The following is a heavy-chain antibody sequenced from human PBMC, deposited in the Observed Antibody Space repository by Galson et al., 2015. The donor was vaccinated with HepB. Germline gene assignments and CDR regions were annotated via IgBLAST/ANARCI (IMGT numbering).Heavy chain of an antibody. V-gene: IGHV3-23*01. CDR3: AREIMSWGPPHFDY. J-gene: IGHJ4*02. D-gene: IGHD1-26*01. CDR2: ISGSGEST. Sequence: SLRLSCAASGFTFSSYAINWVRQAPGEGLEWVSSISGSGESTYYADSVKGRLTISRDNSKNSLYLQMNSLRAEDTAVYYCAREIMSWGPPHFDYWGQGTLVTVSS. CDR1: GFTFSSYA.